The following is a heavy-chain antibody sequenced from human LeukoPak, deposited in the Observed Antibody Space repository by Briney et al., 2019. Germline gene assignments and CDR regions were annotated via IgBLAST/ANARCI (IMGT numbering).Heavy chain of an antibody. V-gene: IGHV4-30-2*01. CDR2: IYHSGST. CDR3: ARQPPGRLAFDI. Sequence: SETLSLTCTVSGGSISSGGYYWSWIRQPPGKGLEWIGYIYHSGSTYYNPSLKSRVTISVDRSKNQFSLKLSSVTAADTAVYYCARQPPGRLAFDIWGQGTMVTVSS. CDR1: GGSISSGGYY. J-gene: IGHJ3*02.